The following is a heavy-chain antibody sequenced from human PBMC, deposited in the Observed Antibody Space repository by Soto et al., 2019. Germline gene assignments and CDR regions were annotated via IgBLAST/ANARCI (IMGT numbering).Heavy chain of an antibody. J-gene: IGHJ3*02. CDR1: GGSICSGGYY. Sequence: HSGTMDITRTFSGGSICSGGYYWSWIRQHPGKGLEWIGYIYYSGSTYYNPSLKSRVTISVDTSKNQFSLKLSSVTAADTAVYYCASSDDSSGYADIWGQGTMVTVSS. V-gene: IGHV4-31*02. CDR2: IYYSGST. CDR3: ASSDDSSGYADI. D-gene: IGHD3-22*01.